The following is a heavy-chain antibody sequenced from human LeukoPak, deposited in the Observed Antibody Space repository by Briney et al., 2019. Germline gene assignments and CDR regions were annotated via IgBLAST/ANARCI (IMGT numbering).Heavy chain of an antibody. CDR3: ARGATGAEPF. V-gene: IGHV1-18*01. Sequence: GASVKVSCKASGYTFTSYGISWVRQAPGQGLEWMGWISAYDGNTNYAQKFKGRVTMTTDTSTNTAYMELRSLRSDDTAVYYCARGATGAEPFWGQGTLVTVSS. D-gene: IGHD1-14*01. J-gene: IGHJ4*02. CDR1: GYTFTSYG. CDR2: ISAYDGNT.